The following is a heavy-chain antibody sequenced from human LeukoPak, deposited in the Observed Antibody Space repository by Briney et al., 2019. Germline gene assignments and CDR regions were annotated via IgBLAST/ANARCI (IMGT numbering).Heavy chain of an antibody. J-gene: IGHJ4*02. D-gene: IGHD5-18*01. CDR3: ARDLAWGAMVYLGDY. CDR1: GGSISSYY. V-gene: IGHV4-4*07. CDR2: IYTSGST. Sequence: SETLSLTCIGTGGSISSYYWSWIRQPAGKGLEWIGRIYTSGSTNYNPSLKSRVTMSVDTSKNQFSLKLSSVTAADTAVYYCARDLAWGAMVYLGDYWGQGTLVTVSS.